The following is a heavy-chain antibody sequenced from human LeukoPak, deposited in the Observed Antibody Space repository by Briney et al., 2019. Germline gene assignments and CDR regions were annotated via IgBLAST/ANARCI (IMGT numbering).Heavy chain of an antibody. Sequence: SVKVSCKASGGTFSSYAISWVRQAPGQGLEWMGGIIPIVGTANYAQKFQGRVTITADKSTSTDYMELGSLRSEDTAVYYCARVGFEGYCSGGSCHDYWGQGTLVTVSS. J-gene: IGHJ4*02. V-gene: IGHV1-69*06. CDR2: IIPIVGTA. CDR1: GGTFSSYA. CDR3: ARVGFEGYCSGGSCHDY. D-gene: IGHD2-15*01.